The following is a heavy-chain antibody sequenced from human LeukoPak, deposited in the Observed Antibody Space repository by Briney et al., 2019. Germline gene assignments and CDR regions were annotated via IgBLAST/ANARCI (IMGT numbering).Heavy chain of an antibody. CDR1: GGTFSSYA. D-gene: IGHD2-2*01. CDR3: ATTPSTDCSSTSCYGFDY. Sequence: SVKVSCKASGGTFSSYAISWVRQAPGQGLEWMGRIIPILGIANYAQKFQGRVTITADKSTSTAYMELSSLRSEDTAVYYCATTPSTDCSSTSCYGFDYWGLGTLVTVSS. V-gene: IGHV1-69*04. CDR2: IIPILGIA. J-gene: IGHJ4*02.